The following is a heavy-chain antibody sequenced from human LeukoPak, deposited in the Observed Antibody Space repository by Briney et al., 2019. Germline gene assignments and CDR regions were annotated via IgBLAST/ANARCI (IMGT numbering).Heavy chain of an antibody. CDR3: ATARRGKNYYGSTHYYYMDV. CDR1: GYTLTELS. J-gene: IGHJ6*03. V-gene: IGHV1-24*01. CDR2: FDPEDDET. Sequence: ASVKVSCKVSGYTLTELSMHWVRQAPGKGLEWMGGFDPEDDETIYAQNFQGRVTMTEDTSTDTAYMELSSLRSEDTAVYYCATARRGKNYYGSTHYYYMDVWGKGTTVTISS. D-gene: IGHD3-10*01.